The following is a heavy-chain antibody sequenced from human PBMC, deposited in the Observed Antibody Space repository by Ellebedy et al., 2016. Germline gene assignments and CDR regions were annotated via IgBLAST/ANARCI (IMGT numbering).Heavy chain of an antibody. CDR3: ATSHCGGDCAPAFDY. CDR1: GYTFTGYY. CDR2: INPDSGGT. D-gene: IGHD2-21*02. V-gene: IGHV1-2*04. Sequence: ASVKVSXXASGYTFTGYYMHWVRQAPGQGLEWMGWINPDSGGTNYAQNFQGWVTMTRDTSISTAYMELSRLRSDDTAMYYCATSHCGGDCAPAFDYWGQGTLVTVSS. J-gene: IGHJ4*02.